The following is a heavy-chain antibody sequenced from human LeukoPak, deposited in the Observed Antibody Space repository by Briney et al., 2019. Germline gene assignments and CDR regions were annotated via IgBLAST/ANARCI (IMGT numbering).Heavy chain of an antibody. V-gene: IGHV4-4*09. Sequence: PSETLSLTCTVSGGSISSYYWSWIRQPPGKGLDWIGYIYTSGSTNYNPSLKSRVTISVDTSKNQFSLKLSSVTAADTAVYYCARGPSRFLEWLFQYWGQGTLVTVSS. CDR3: ARGPSRFLEWLFQY. CDR1: GGSISSYY. J-gene: IGHJ4*02. D-gene: IGHD3-3*01. CDR2: IYTSGST.